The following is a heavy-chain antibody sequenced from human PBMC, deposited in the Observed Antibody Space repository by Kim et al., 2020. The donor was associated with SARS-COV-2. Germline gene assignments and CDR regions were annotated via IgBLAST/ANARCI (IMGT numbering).Heavy chain of an antibody. V-gene: IGHV3-7*01. CDR3: ARLYSSSWAFDY. J-gene: IGHJ4*02. Sequence: HVYSVKGRFTTSRENAKNSLYLQMNRLKAEDTAVYYCARLYSSSWAFDYWGQGTLVTVSS. D-gene: IGHD6-13*01.